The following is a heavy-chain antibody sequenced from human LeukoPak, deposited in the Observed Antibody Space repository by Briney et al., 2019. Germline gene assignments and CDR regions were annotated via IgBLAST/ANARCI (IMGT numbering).Heavy chain of an antibody. Sequence: GRSLRLSCAASGFTFSSYAMHWVRQAPGKGLEWVAVISYDGSNKYYADSVKGRFTISRDNSKNTLYLQMNSLRAEDTAVYYCAKADTYYYGTGSSFDYWGQGTLVTVSS. V-gene: IGHV3-30-3*01. CDR1: GFTFSSYA. D-gene: IGHD3-10*01. CDR2: ISYDGSNK. J-gene: IGHJ4*02. CDR3: AKADTYYYGTGSSFDY.